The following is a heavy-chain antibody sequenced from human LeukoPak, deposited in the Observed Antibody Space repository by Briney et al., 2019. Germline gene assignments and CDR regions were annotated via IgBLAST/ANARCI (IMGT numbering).Heavy chain of an antibody. Sequence: PGGSLRLSCAASGFTFSSYAMHWVRQAPGKGLEWVAVISYDGSNKYYADSVKGRFTISRDNSKNTLYLQMNSLRAEDTAVYYCARDARRSDFWSGYPHSPSYYFDYWGQGTLVTVSS. CDR1: GFTFSSYA. V-gene: IGHV3-30*04. CDR2: ISYDGSNK. CDR3: ARDARRSDFWSGYPHSPSYYFDY. D-gene: IGHD3-3*01. J-gene: IGHJ4*02.